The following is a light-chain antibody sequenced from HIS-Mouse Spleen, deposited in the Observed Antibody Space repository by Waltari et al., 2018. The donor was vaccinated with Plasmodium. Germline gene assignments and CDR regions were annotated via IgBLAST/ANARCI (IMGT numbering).Light chain of an antibody. CDR1: KLGD. V-gene: IGLV3-1*01. CDR3: QAWDSSTVV. J-gene: IGLJ2*01. Sequence: SYELTQPPSVSVSPGQTASITCSGAKLGDQQKPGQSPVLVIYQDSKRPSGIPERFSGSNSGNTATLTISGTQAMDEADYYCQAWDSSTVVFGGGTKLTVL. CDR2: QDS.